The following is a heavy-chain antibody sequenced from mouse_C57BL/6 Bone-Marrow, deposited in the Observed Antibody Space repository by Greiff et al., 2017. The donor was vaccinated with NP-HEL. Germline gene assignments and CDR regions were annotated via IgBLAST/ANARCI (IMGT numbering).Heavy chain of an antibody. Sequence: VQLQQPGAELVKPGASVKVSCTASGYTFTSYWMHWVQQRPGQGLEWIGRIHPSDSDTNYNQKFKGKATLTVDKSSSTAYMQISSLTSEDSAVYYGAIWTYYYSSSPYYFDYWGQGTTLTVSS. J-gene: IGHJ2*01. CDR3: AIWTYYYSSSPYYFDY. D-gene: IGHD1-1*01. CDR1: GYTFTSYW. V-gene: IGHV1-74*01. CDR2: IHPSDSDT.